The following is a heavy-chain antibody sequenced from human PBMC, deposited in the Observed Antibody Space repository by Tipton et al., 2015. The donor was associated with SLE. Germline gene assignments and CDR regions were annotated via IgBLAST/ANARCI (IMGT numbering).Heavy chain of an antibody. CDR1: GGSINSGGYY. CDR3: AGGNRSPVYF. V-gene: IGHV4-31*03. J-gene: IGHJ4*02. CDR2: IYYSGST. Sequence: TLSLTCTVSGGSINSGGYYWSWIRQHPGKGLEWIGYIYYSGSTYYNPSPTSRVTILVDKSKNQFSLKLSSVTAADTAVYYCAGGNRSPVYFWGQGTLVTVSS. D-gene: IGHD2/OR15-2a*01.